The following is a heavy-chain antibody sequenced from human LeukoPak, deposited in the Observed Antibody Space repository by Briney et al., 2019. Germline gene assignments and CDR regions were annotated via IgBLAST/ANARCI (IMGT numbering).Heavy chain of an antibody. J-gene: IGHJ3*02. CDR3: ARTTTSRAFDI. V-gene: IGHV4-59*01. Sequence: SETLSLTCTVSGGSISSYYWSWIRQPPRKGLEWIGYIYYSGSTNYNPSLKSRVTISVDTSKNQFSLKLSSVTAADTAVYYCARTTTSRAFDIWGQGTMVTVSS. CDR1: GGSISSYY. CDR2: IYYSGST. D-gene: IGHD1-14*01.